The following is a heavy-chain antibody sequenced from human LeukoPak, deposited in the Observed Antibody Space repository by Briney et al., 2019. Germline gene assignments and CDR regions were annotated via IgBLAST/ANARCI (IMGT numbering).Heavy chain of an antibody. CDR1: GYTLTELS. CDR3: ATARTYGSGSYHYYYYYYMDV. D-gene: IGHD3-10*01. J-gene: IGHJ6*03. Sequence: ASVKVSCKVSGYTLTELSMHWVRQAPGKGLEWMGGFDPEDGETIYAQKFQGRVTMTEDTSTDTAYMELSSLRSEDTAVYYCATARTYGSGSYHYYYYYYMDVWGKGTTVTVSS. CDR2: FDPEDGET. V-gene: IGHV1-24*01.